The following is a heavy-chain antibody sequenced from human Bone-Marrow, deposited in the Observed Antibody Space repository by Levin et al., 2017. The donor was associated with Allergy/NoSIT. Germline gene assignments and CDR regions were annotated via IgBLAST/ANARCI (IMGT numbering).Heavy chain of an antibody. V-gene: IGHV4-59*01. CDR3: ARGYDFWSGFFEY. Sequence: SETLSLTCTVSGASINSYFWSWVRQAPGKGLEWIGYIYYTGNTMYNPSLESRVTISVDSSKTQFSLRLTSVTAADTAVYYCARGYDFWSGFFEYWGQGIPVTVSS. J-gene: IGHJ4*02. CDR1: GASINSYF. D-gene: IGHD3-3*01. CDR2: IYYTGNT.